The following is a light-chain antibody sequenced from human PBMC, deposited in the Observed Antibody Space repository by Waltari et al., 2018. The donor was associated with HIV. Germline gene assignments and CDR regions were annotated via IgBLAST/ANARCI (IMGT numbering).Light chain of an antibody. J-gene: IGLJ2*01. CDR1: SSDVGGYNY. CDR3: CSYAGSYTLV. CDR2: DVS. Sequence: QSALTQPRSVSGSPGQSVTISCTGTSSDVGGYNYVSWYQHHPGKAPKLMIYDVSKRPSGVPDRFSGSKSGNTASLTISGLQAEDEADYYCCSYAGSYTLVFGGGTTLTVL. V-gene: IGLV2-11*01.